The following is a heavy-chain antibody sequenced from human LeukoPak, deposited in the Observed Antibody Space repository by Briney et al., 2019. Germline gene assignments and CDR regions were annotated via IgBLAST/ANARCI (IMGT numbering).Heavy chain of an antibody. CDR1: GFSVNTNY. CDR2: LYSGGGA. D-gene: IGHD2-15*01. V-gene: IGHV3-66*01. Sequence: PGGSLRLSCAASGFSVNTNYMTWVRQAPGKGLEWVSVLYSGGGAYYADSMKDRFTISRDYSQNTLLLQMNSLRAEDTALYYCARGKTSDDIVEDAFDIWGQGTMVAVSS. J-gene: IGHJ3*02. CDR3: ARGKTSDDIVEDAFDI.